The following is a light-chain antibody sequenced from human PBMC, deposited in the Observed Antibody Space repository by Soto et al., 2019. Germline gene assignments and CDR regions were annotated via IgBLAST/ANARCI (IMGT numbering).Light chain of an antibody. CDR3: QQYHNSPQT. J-gene: IGKJ2*01. CDR1: QSFSSK. CDR2: GAS. Sequence: EILMTQSPVTLSVSPGERATLSCRASQSFSSKLAWYQQKPGQAPRLLIYGASTKATGIPARFSGSGSGTEFTLSISSLQSEDFAVYYCQQYHNSPQTFGQGTKVEIK. V-gene: IGKV3-15*01.